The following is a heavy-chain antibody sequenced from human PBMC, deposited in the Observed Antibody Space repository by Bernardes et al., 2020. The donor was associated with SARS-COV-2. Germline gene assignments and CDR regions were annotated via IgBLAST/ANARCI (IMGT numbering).Heavy chain of an antibody. D-gene: IGHD3-22*01. J-gene: IGHJ3*02. CDR2: ISGSGGST. CDR1: GFTFSSYA. CDR3: AKEYSSGYAFDI. Sequence: VGSLILSCAASGFTFSSYAMSWVRQAPGKGLEWVSAISGSGGSTYYADSVKGRFTISRDNSKNTLYLQMNSLRAEDTAVYYCAKEYSSGYAFDIWGQGTMVTVSS. V-gene: IGHV3-23*01.